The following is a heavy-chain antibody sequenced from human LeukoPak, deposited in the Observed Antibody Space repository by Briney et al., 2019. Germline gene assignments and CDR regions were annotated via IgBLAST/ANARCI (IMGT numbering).Heavy chain of an antibody. CDR2: ISAYNGNT. Sequence: GASVKVSCKASGYTFTSYGISWVRQAPGQGLEWMGWISAYNGNTNYAQRFQGRVTMTTDTSTSTAYMEPRSLRSDDTAVYYCARDQGIYNYRIIDSWGQGTLVTVSS. CDR3: ARDQGIYNYRIIDS. V-gene: IGHV1-18*01. D-gene: IGHD5-18*01. CDR1: GYTFTSYG. J-gene: IGHJ4*02.